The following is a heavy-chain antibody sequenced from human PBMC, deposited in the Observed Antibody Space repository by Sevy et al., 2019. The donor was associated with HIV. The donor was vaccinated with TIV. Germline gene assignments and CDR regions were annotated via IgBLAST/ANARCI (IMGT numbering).Heavy chain of an antibody. CDR1: GFSFNHYA. CDR3: ARVAVSYCTNDCYHSFDY. CDR2: ISYDGTYK. D-gene: IGHD2-8*01. Sequence: GGSLRLSCAVSGFSFNHYAFHWVRQAPGKGLEWVSLISYDGTYKYYADSVKGRFTISRDNSKNTLYLQMNSLRGNDTAVYYCARVAVSYCTNDCYHSFDYWGPGALVTVSS. V-gene: IGHV3-30-3*01. J-gene: IGHJ4*02.